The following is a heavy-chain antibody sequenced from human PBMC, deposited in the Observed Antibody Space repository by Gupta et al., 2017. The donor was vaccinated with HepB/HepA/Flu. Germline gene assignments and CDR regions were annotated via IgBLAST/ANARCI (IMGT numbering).Heavy chain of an antibody. J-gene: IGHJ3*01. CDR2: INHRGST. Sequence: QVQLQQWGAGLLKPSETLSLTCAVYGGSFSGYYWSWIRQPPGKGLEWLGEINHRGSTHYNPSLKSRVTLSVDTSKHQFSLKLSPVTAADTAVYYCGRLPWFDPRGAFDFWGQGTLVNVSS. D-gene: IGHD3-10*01. CDR3: GRLPWFDPRGAFDF. V-gene: IGHV4-34*01. CDR1: GGSFSGYY.